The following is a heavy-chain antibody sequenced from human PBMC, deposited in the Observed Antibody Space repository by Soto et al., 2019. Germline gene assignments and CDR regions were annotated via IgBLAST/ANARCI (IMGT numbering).Heavy chain of an antibody. D-gene: IGHD3-9*01. CDR2: MNPNSGNT. V-gene: IGHV1-8*01. CDR3: ARGQLLRYFDRFTKPPPPRGVDP. CDR1: GYTFTSYD. Sequence: ASVKVSCKASGYTFTSYDINWVRQATGQGLEWMGWMNPNSGNTGYAQKFQGRVTMTRNTSISTAYMELSSLRSEDTAVYYCARGQLLRYFDRFTKPPPPRGVDPWGQGTLVTVSS. J-gene: IGHJ5*02.